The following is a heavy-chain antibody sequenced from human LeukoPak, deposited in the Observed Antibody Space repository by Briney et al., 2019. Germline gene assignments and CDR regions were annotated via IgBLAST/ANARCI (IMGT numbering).Heavy chain of an antibody. Sequence: SETLSLTCTVSGGSISGYYWSWIRQPPGKGLEWIGYIYYSGSTNYNPSLKSRVTISVDTSKIQFSLKLSSVTAADTAVYYCARHSYYDSTGYYYGGLDAFDIWXQGTMVTVSS. CDR3: ARHSYYDSTGYYYGGLDAFDI. D-gene: IGHD3-22*01. CDR1: GGSISGYY. V-gene: IGHV4-59*08. J-gene: IGHJ3*02. CDR2: IYYSGST.